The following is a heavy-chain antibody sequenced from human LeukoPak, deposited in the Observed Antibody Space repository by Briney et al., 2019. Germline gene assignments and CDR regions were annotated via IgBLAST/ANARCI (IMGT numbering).Heavy chain of an antibody. J-gene: IGHJ4*02. Sequence: GASVKVSCKASGYTFSGYYLHWVRQAPGQGLEWMGWINPDNGDTSYAQKLQGRVSMTRDTSISTAYMELSRLTSDDTALYFCARKAALSFNFWGQGALVTISS. CDR3: ARKAALSFNF. CDR1: GYTFSGYY. V-gene: IGHV1-2*02. D-gene: IGHD6-13*01. CDR2: INPDNGDT.